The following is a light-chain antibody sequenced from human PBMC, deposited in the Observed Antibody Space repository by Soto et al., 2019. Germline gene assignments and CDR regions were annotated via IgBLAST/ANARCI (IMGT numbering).Light chain of an antibody. CDR1: QIVSSR. CDR3: QQYNSFSLT. V-gene: IGKV1-5*01. J-gene: IGKJ4*01. CDR2: DAS. Sequence: DIQMTQSPSSLSASVGDRSTITCRASQIVSSRLAWYQQKPGKAPNVLIYDASSLNIGVTSRFSGSGSETDFTLTISRLQPEDFAIYYCQQYNSFSLTFGEGTKVDIK.